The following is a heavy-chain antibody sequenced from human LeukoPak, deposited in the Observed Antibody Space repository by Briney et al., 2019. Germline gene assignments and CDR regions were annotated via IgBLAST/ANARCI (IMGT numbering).Heavy chain of an antibody. J-gene: IGHJ4*02. D-gene: IGHD1-7*01. CDR2: ISGSGTGT. V-gene: IGHV3-23*01. CDR1: GFTFSSSA. Sequence: GGSLRLSCAASGFTFSSSAMSWVRQAPGKGLYWVSAISGSGTGTYHADSVKGRFNITRYNSKNTLYLQMNSLRAEDTAVYYCAKEGGTGTRFDYWGQGTLVTVSS. CDR3: AKEGGTGTRFDY.